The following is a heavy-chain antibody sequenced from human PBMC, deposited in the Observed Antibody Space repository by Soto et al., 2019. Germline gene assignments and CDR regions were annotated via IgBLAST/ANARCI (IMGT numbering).Heavy chain of an antibody. D-gene: IGHD2-21*01. Sequence: QVQLVQSGAEVRKPGSSVKVSCRASGGTFSDFTVTWVRQAPGQGLEWMGGIIPILEATTYAQTFQDRVTFTADESTSTVFMELSSLRSEDTAVYFCATSYCGNECQPNRAFYYFGWDVWGQGTTVTVSS. V-gene: IGHV1-69*01. CDR2: IIPILEAT. CDR1: GGTFSDFT. CDR3: ATSYCGNECQPNRAFYYFGWDV. J-gene: IGHJ6*02.